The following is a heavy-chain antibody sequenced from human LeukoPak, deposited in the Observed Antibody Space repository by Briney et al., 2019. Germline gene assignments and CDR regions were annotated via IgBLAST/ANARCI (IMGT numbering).Heavy chain of an antibody. J-gene: IGHJ3*02. CDR1: GYTFTSYG. D-gene: IGHD3-3*01. Sequence: GASVKVSCKASGYTFTSYGISWVRQAPGQGLEWMGWISAYNGNTNYAQKLQGRVTMTTDTSTSTAYMELRSLRSDDTAVYYCARDARYYDFWSGHGNDAFDIWGQGPMVTVSS. V-gene: IGHV1-18*01. CDR2: ISAYNGNT. CDR3: ARDARYYDFWSGHGNDAFDI.